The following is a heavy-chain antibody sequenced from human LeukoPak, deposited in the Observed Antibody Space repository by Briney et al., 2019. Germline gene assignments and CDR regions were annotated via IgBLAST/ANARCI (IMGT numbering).Heavy chain of an antibody. J-gene: IGHJ4*02. D-gene: IGHD6-19*01. CDR1: GYTFTSYY. CDR3: ASQTGYSSGWYTFDY. Sequence: ASVEVSCKASGYTFTSYYMHWVRQAPGQGLEWMGIINPSGGSTSYAQKFQGRVTMTRDTSTSTVYMELSSLRSEDTAVYYCASQTGYSSGWYTFDYWGQGTLVTVSS. CDR2: INPSGGST. V-gene: IGHV1-46*01.